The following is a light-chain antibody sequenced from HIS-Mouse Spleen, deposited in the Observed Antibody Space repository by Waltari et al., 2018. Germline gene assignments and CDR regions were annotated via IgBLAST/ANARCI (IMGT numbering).Light chain of an antibody. Sequence: QSVLTQPPSASGTPGQRVTISCSGSRSNTGSNYVYWYQQLPGTAPQLLIYRNNQRPSGVPDRFSGSKSGTSASLAISGLRSEDEADYYCAAWDDSLSGYVFGTGTKVTVL. CDR1: RSNTGSNY. CDR3: AAWDDSLSGYV. CDR2: RNN. V-gene: IGLV1-47*01. J-gene: IGLJ1*01.